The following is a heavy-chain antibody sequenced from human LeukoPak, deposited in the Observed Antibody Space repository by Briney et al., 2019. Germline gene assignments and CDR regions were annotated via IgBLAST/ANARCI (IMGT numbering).Heavy chain of an antibody. D-gene: IGHD3-22*01. Sequence: SETLSLTCTVSGGSISSYYWSWVRQPAGKGLEWIGRIYTSGNTNYNPSLKGRVTMSVDTSKNQFSLNLSSVTAADTAVYYCARVMGYYDNNGYRKKKTFYYYYMDVWGQGTTVTVSS. CDR3: ARVMGYYDNNGYRKKKTFYYYYMDV. CDR1: GGSISSYY. J-gene: IGHJ6*02. V-gene: IGHV4-4*07. CDR2: IYTSGNT.